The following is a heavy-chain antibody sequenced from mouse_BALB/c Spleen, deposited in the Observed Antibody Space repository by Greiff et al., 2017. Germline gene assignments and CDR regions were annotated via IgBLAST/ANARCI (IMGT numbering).Heavy chain of an antibody. V-gene: IGHV5-17*02. CDR2: ISSGSSTI. CDR3: ARYGSIAMDY. D-gene: IGHD1-1*01. J-gene: IGHJ4*01. Sequence: EVMLVESGGGLVQPGGSRKLSCAASGFTFSSFGMHWVRQAPEKGLEWVAYISSGSSTIYYADTVKGRFTISRDNPKNTLFLQMTSLRSEDTAMYYCARYGSIAMDYWGQGTSVTVSS. CDR1: GFTFSSFG.